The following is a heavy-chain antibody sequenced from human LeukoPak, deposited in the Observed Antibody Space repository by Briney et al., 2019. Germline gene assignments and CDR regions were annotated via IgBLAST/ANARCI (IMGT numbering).Heavy chain of an antibody. D-gene: IGHD6-6*01. CDR2: ISYDGSNK. J-gene: IGHJ3*02. CDR1: GFTFSSYG. Sequence: GGSLRLSCAASGFTFSSYGMHWVRQAPGKGLEWVAVISYDGSNKYYADSVKGRFTISRDNSKNTLYLLLNSLRAEDTAVYYCAKDLREYTSSPRNAFHIWGQGTMVTVSS. CDR3: AKDLREYTSSPRNAFHI. V-gene: IGHV3-30*18.